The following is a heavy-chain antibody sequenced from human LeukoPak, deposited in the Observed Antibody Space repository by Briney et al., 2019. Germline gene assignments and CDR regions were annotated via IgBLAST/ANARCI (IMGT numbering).Heavy chain of an antibody. V-gene: IGHV3-33*01. D-gene: IGHD2-2*01. CDR1: GFTFSSYG. CDR2: IWYDGSNE. J-gene: IGHJ6*02. CDR3: AREIYCTGTNCRRSYYYYHYYGMDV. Sequence: GRSLRLSCAASGFTFSSYGMHWVRQAPGKGLEWVAVIWYDGSNEYYADSVKGRFTISGDNSKNTLYLQMNSLRAEDTAVYYCAREIYCTGTNCRRSYYYYHYYGMDVWGQGTTVTVSS.